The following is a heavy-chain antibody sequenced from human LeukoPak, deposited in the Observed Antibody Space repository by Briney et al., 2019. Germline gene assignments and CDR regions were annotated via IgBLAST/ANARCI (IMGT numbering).Heavy chain of an antibody. D-gene: IGHD6-13*01. Sequence: GGSLRLSCAGSGFIFNTYAMNWVRQAPGKGLELVSSITPTSNTIYYADSVKGRFTISRDNARNSVFLQMNSLRVEDTAVYYCARVAAGANFDWGQGALVTVSS. J-gene: IGHJ4*02. CDR1: GFIFNTYA. CDR2: ITPTSNTI. V-gene: IGHV3-48*01. CDR3: ARVAAGANFD.